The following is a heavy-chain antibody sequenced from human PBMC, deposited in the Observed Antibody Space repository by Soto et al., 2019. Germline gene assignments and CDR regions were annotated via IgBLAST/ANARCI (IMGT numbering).Heavy chain of an antibody. J-gene: IGHJ4*02. D-gene: IGHD2-21*02. Sequence: SLRLSCAASGFTFRSHAMTWVRQAPGKGLKWVSAISASGDSTYYADSVKGRFTISRDNSKNTLYLQMNSLRAEDTAVYYCAKDNEAYCAGDCSFDDWGPGTQVTLAS. CDR1: GFTFRSHA. V-gene: IGHV3-23*01. CDR3: AKDNEAYCAGDCSFDD. CDR2: ISASGDST.